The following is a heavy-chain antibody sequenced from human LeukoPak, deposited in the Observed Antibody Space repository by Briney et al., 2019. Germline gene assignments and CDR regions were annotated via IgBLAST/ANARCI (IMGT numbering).Heavy chain of an antibody. CDR2: VYYSGSI. CDR1: GASISSYY. CDR3: ARNSESSSSDYFDY. D-gene: IGHD6-6*01. V-gene: IGHV4-59*01. Sequence: SETLFLTCTVSGASISSYYWSWIRQPPGKGLEWIGHVYYSGSINYNPSLKSRVTISVDTSKNQFSLKLSSVTAADTAVYYCARNSESSSSDYFDYWGQGTLVTVSS. J-gene: IGHJ4*02.